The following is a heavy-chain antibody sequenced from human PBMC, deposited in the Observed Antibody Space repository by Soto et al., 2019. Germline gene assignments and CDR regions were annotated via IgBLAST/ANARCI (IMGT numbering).Heavy chain of an antibody. CDR1: GGPFSNYA. CDR3: ARDARRGQWLVPPGFDF. D-gene: IGHD6-19*01. V-gene: IGHV1-69*01. Sequence: QVHLVQSGAEVKKPGSSVKVSCKASGGPFSNYAISWVRQAPGQGLEWLGGIVPVFRTPNYADKFQGRLTITADESTSTAYMELCSLTSEDTAMYFCARDARRGQWLVPPGFDFWGQGTLVTVSS. CDR2: IVPVFRTP. J-gene: IGHJ4*02.